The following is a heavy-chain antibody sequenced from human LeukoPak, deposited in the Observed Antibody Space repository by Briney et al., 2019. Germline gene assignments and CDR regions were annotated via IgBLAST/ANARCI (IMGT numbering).Heavy chain of an antibody. J-gene: IGHJ4*02. CDR3: ARAVSLAAALDY. CDR1: GFTFSSYS. Sequence: GGSLRLSCAASGFTFSSYSMNWVRQAPGKGLEWVSSISSRSSYIYYADSVKGRFTISRDNAKNSLYLQMNGLRAEDTAVYYCARAVSLAAALDYWGQGTLVTVSS. V-gene: IGHV3-21*01. CDR2: ISSRSSYI. D-gene: IGHD6-13*01.